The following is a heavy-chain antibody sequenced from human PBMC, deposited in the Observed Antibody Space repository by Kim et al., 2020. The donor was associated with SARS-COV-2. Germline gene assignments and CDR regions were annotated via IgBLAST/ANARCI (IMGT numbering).Heavy chain of an antibody. CDR3: ARVTTVTTQSENLYYYYGM. CDR2: IIPIFGTA. J-gene: IGHJ6*01. D-gene: IGHD4-17*01. Sequence: SVKVSCKASGGTFSSYVISWVGQAPGKGLEWMGGIIPIFGTANYAQKFQGRVTITADESTSTAYMELSRLRSEDTDVYYCARVTTVTTQSENLYYYYGM. CDR1: GGTFSSYV. V-gene: IGHV1-69*13.